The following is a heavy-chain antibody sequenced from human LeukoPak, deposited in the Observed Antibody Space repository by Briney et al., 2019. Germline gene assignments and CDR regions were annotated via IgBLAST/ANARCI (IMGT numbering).Heavy chain of an antibody. V-gene: IGHV3-48*02. CDR3: VRDPDALDF. CDR1: GFTFSSYS. Sequence: GGSLRLSCAASGFTFSSYSMNWVRQAPGKGLEWVAYIRSSGSPIYYADSVKGRFTISRDNAKNSLYLQMNSLRDEDTAVYYCVRDPDALDFWGQGTPVTVSS. J-gene: IGHJ4*02. CDR2: IRSSGSPI.